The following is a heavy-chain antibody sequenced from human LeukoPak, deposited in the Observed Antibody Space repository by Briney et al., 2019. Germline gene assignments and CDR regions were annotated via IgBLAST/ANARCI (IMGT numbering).Heavy chain of an antibody. CDR3: ALYSSSWPFDY. J-gene: IGHJ4*02. Sequence: ASVKVSCKASGYTFTSYFMHWVRQAPGQGLDWMGIINPSGGSTSYAQKFQGRVTMTRDTSTSTVYMELSSLRSEDTAVYYCALYSSSWPFDYWGQGTLVTVSS. V-gene: IGHV1-46*01. D-gene: IGHD6-13*01. CDR2: INPSGGST. CDR1: GYTFTSYF.